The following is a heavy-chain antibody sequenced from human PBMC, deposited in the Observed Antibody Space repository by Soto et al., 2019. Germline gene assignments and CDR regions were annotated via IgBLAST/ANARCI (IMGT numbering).Heavy chain of an antibody. CDR3: ATLTTQGYYYYYGMDV. D-gene: IGHD4-17*01. J-gene: IGHJ6*02. CDR1: GASIRRGDYS. CDR2: IYYSGNT. V-gene: IGHV4-30-4*02. Sequence: PSETLSLTCTVSGASIRRGDYSWNWIRQPPGKGLEWIGYIYYSGNTYYNPSLKSRVSISVDTSNNQFSLKLSSVTAADTAVYYCATLTTQGYYYYYGMDVWGQGTTVTVSS.